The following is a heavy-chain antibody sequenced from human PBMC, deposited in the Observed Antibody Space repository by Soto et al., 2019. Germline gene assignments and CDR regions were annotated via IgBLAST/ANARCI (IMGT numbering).Heavy chain of an antibody. Sequence: GGSLRLSCAASGFTFNSYAMNWVRRAPGKGLAWVSAIGTDGNTYYANSVKGRFTISRDNSRTTLYLQMNSLRAEDTALYYCVRKYPGTRPFDYWGQGTLVTVSS. J-gene: IGHJ4*01. CDR1: GFTFNSYA. V-gene: IGHV3-23*01. CDR2: IGTDGNT. CDR3: VRKYPGTRPFDY. D-gene: IGHD2-2*01.